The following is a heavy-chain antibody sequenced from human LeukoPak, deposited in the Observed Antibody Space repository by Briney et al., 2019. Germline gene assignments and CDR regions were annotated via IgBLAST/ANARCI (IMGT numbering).Heavy chain of an antibody. CDR3: ARRGSSWPYWFDP. D-gene: IGHD6-13*01. J-gene: IGHJ5*02. Sequence: PSETLSLTCTVSGGSISSGSYYWSWIRQPPGKGLEWIGYIYYSGSTNYNPSLKSRVTISVDTSKNQFSLKLSSVTAADTAVYYCARRGSSWPYWFDPWGQGTLVTVSS. V-gene: IGHV4-61*01. CDR1: GGSISSGSYY. CDR2: IYYSGST.